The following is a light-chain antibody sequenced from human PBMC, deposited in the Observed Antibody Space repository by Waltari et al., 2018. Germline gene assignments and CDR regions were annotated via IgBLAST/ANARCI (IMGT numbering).Light chain of an antibody. CDR3: QQYGRYSLT. J-gene: IGKJ2*01. Sequence: DIQMTQSPSTLSASVGDRVTITCRASQSISTRLAWYQQKPGKAPEPLIYTASSLESGVPSRFSGSGSGTEFTLTISSLQPDDFATYYCQQYGRYSLTFGQGTKLEI. CDR1: QSISTR. V-gene: IGKV1-5*03. CDR2: TAS.